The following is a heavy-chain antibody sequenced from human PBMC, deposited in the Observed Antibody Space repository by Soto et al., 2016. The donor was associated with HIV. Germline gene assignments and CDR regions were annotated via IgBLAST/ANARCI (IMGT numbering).Heavy chain of an antibody. V-gene: IGHV3-23*01. Sequence: EVQLLESGGGLVQPGGSLRLSCAASGFTFSSYAMSWVRQAPGKGLEWVSAISGSGGSTYYADSVKGRFTISRDNSKNTLYLQMNSLRAEDTAVYYCAKFPHSWDISYSSSWYGKGYYLDYWGQGTLVTVSS. D-gene: IGHD6-13*01. CDR1: GFTFSSYA. CDR3: AKFPHSWDISYSSSWYGKGYYLDY. CDR2: ISGSGGST. J-gene: IGHJ4*02.